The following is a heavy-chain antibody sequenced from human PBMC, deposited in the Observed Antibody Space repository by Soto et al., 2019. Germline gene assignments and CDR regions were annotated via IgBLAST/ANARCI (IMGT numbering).Heavy chain of an antibody. CDR1: GFSFSSYG. V-gene: IGHV3-33*01. CDR3: ARDQYGSHDY. Sequence: QVQLVGSGGGVVQPRRSLRLSCAASGFSFSSYGMHWVRQAPGKGLEWVAVIWYDGSNKYYADSVKGRFTISRDNSKNTLYLQMNSLRAEDTAVYYCARDQYGSHDYWGQGTLVTVSS. J-gene: IGHJ4*02. CDR2: IWYDGSNK. D-gene: IGHD2-8*01.